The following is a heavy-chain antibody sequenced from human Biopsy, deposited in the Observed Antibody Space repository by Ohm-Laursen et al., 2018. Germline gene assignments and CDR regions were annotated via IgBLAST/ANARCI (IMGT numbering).Heavy chain of an antibody. Sequence: GPLSLTCTVSGGSISSYYWSWIRQPPGKGLEWIGYIYYTGSTNYNPSLKSRVTISVDTSMNHLSLRLASVTAADTAVYYCARHAPSYSGSYWRYFDLWGRGTLVTVSS. CDR3: ARHAPSYSGSYWRYFDL. CDR1: GGSISSYY. V-gene: IGHV4-59*08. J-gene: IGHJ2*01. D-gene: IGHD1-26*01. CDR2: IYYTGST.